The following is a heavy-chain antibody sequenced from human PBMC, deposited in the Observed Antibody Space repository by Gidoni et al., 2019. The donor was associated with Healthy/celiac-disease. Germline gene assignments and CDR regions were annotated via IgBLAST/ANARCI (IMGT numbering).Heavy chain of an antibody. CDR2: IYTSGST. J-gene: IGHJ3*02. D-gene: IGHD1-1*01. CDR1: GGSISSGSYY. V-gene: IGHV4-61*02. Sequence: QVQLQESGPGLVKPPQTLSLPCPVPGGSISSGSYYWSWIRQPAGKGLEWIGRIYTSGSTNYNPSLKSRVTISVDTSKNQFSLKLSSVTAADTAVYYCARGIHRTPGQGNAFDIWGQGTMVTVSS. CDR3: ARGIHRTPGQGNAFDI.